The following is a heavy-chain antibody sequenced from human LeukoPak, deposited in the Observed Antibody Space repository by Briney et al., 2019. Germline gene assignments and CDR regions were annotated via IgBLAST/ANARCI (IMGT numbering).Heavy chain of an antibody. D-gene: IGHD2-2*01. Sequence: SETLSLTCTVSGASISSYYWSWIRQPPGQGLEWIGYTYYSGNTNYNPSLKSRVTISVDTSKNQFSLKLSSVTAADTAVYYCARHKVYCSTTSCCPWFDPWGQGTLVTVSS. CDR1: GASISSYY. CDR3: ARHKVYCSTTSCCPWFDP. J-gene: IGHJ5*02. V-gene: IGHV4-59*08. CDR2: TYYSGNT.